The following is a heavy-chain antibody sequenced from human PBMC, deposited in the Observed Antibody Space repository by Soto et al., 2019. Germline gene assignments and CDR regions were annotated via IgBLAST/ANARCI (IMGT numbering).Heavy chain of an antibody. J-gene: IGHJ3*02. V-gene: IGHV1-69*02. D-gene: IGHD2-21*01. CDR3: TIGSWSGEVFDI. CDR1: GGTFSTYS. CDR2: IIPMLGIR. Sequence: QVQLVQSGAEVKKPGSSVKVSCKDSGGTFSTYSMFWVRQAPGQALEWMGRIIPMLGIRNYAQRFQDRVTITADKSTATAHMALSSLRSEDTALYYCTIGSWSGEVFDIWGQGKMVTVSS.